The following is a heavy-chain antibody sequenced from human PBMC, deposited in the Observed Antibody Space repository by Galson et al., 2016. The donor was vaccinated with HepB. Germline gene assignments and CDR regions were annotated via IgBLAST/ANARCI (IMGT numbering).Heavy chain of an antibody. D-gene: IGHD1-1*01. Sequence: SLRLSCAASGLTFRRYWMHWVRQAPGKGLVWVSRINADGGSTAYEDSVKGRLTISRDNARNTLFLQMNSLRAEDTAVYYCASSSLGSTGTGLENWGQGTLVTVSS. CDR1: GLTFRRYW. CDR3: ASSSLGSTGTGLEN. CDR2: INADGGST. J-gene: IGHJ4*02. V-gene: IGHV3-74*01.